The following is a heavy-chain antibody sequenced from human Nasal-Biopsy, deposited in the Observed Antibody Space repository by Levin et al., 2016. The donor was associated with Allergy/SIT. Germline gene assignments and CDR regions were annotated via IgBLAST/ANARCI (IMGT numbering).Heavy chain of an antibody. CDR3: AXRGAPGSFTIDY. Sequence: ASVKVSCKASGYTFTSYGINWVRQAPGQGLQWMGWIRVHDGDTEYAQNVQDRLIMTTDKSTSTAFMELRSLGFDDSALYYCAXRGAPGSFTIDYWGQGTLVTVSS. CDR2: IRVHDGDT. D-gene: IGHD1-26*01. J-gene: IGHJ4*02. V-gene: IGHV1-18*01. CDR1: GYTFTSYG.